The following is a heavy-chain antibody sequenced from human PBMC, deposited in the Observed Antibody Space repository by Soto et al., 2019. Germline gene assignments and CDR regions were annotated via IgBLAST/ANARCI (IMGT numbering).Heavy chain of an antibody. J-gene: IGHJ2*01. V-gene: IGHV3-7*04. CDR2: INQDGSEE. CDR3: PRTHLLETSGDRNFDL. D-gene: IGHD2-15*01. Sequence: EVQLVESGGGLVQPGGSLRLSCAASGFTLSNYWMAWVRQAPGKGLEWVANINQDGSEEHYVDSAKGRFTISRDNAKSALYLQMNSLSAEHTAMFYCPRTHLLETSGDRNFDLWGRGTLVAVSS. CDR1: GFTLSNYW.